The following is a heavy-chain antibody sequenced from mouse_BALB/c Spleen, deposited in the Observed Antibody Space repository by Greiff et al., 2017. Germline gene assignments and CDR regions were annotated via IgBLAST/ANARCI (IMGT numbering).Heavy chain of an antibody. CDR3: ARGGRGSWFAY. J-gene: IGHJ3*01. D-gene: IGHD3-3*01. V-gene: IGHV3-2*02. Sequence: DVKLEESGPGLVKPSQSLSLTCTVTGYSITSDYAWNWIRQFPGNKLEWMGYISYSGSTSYNPSLKSRISITRDTSKNQFFLQLNSVTTEDTATYYCARGGRGSWFAYWGQGTLVTVSA. CDR1: GYSITSDYA. CDR2: ISYSGST.